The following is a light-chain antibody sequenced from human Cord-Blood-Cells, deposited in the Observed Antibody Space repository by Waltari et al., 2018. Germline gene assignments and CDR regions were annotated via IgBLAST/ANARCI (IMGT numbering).Light chain of an antibody. CDR2: DVS. V-gene: IGLV2-14*01. CDR3: SSYTSSSTLV. Sequence: QSALTHPASVSGSPGQSITLPYTGTSSDVGGYNHVSWYQQHPGKAPKLMIYDVSKRPSGVSNRFSGSKSGNPASLTISGLQAEDEADYYCSSYTSSSTLVFGGGTKLTVL. J-gene: IGLJ3*02. CDR1: SSDVGGYNH.